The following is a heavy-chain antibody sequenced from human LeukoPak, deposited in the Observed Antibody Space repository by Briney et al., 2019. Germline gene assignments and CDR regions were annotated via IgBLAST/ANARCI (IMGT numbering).Heavy chain of an antibody. J-gene: IGHJ4*02. V-gene: IGHV3-11*04. CDR2: ISSSGNTI. Sequence: GGSLRLSCAGSGFSVRDYYMNWIRQAPGKGLEWVSYISSSGNTIYYADSVKGRSTISRDNAKNSLYLQMNSLRAEDTAVYYCASEVGADSRDFDYWGQGTLVTASS. D-gene: IGHD1-26*01. CDR3: ASEVGADSRDFDY. CDR1: GFSVRDYY.